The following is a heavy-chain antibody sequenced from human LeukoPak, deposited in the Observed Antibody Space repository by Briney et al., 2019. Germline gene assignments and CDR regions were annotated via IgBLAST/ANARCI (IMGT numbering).Heavy chain of an antibody. CDR2: IYHSGST. V-gene: IGHV4-30-2*01. J-gene: IGHJ5*02. CDR3: ARAYTWFDP. CDR1: GGSFSGYS. Sequence: PSETLSLTCAVYGGSFSGYSWGWIRQPPGKGLEWIGYIYHSGSTYYNPSLKSRVTISVDRSKNQFSLKLSSVTAADTAVYYCARAYTWFDPWGQGTLVTVSS.